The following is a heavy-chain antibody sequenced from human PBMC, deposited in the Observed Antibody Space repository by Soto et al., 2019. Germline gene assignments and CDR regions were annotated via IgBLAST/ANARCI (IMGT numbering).Heavy chain of an antibody. CDR2: IIPIFGTA. CDR1: GGTFSSYA. D-gene: IGHD6-13*01. V-gene: IGHV1-69*13. J-gene: IGHJ4*02. Sequence: SVKVSCKASGGTFSSYAISWVRQAPGQGLEWMGGIIPIFGTANYAQKFQGRVTITADESTSTAYMELSSLRSEDTAVYYCARGGNSYGYRSSWYGYWGQGTLVTVSS. CDR3: ARGGNSYGYRSSWYGY.